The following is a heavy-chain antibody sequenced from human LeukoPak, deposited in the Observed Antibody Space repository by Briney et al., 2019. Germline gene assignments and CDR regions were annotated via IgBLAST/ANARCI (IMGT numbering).Heavy chain of an antibody. CDR3: VRSGLGYCDIGSCYLNWFDP. CDR2: LHQSETT. V-gene: IGHV4-38-2*02. CDR1: GFSIRLGNY. Sequence: ASEPLSLTCNVSGFSIRLGNYWGWIRQRPGTGLECIGSLHQSETTFYNASLKSRVTLSVDTSKNQFSLQLTCVSAADTAIYHCVRSGLGYCDIGSCYLNWFDPWGRGLLVTVSS. J-gene: IGHJ5*02. D-gene: IGHD2-2*01.